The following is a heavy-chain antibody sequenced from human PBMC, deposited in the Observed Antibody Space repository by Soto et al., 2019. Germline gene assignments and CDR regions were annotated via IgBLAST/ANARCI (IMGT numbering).Heavy chain of an antibody. Sequence: GGSLRLSCAASGFTFSSYAMNWVRQAPGKGLEWVSAISGSGGSIYYADSVKGRFTISRDNSKNTLYLQMNSLRVEDTAVYYCAKQPFWSGYYEYWGQGTLVTVSS. CDR2: ISGSGGSI. V-gene: IGHV3-23*01. CDR3: AKQPFWSGYYEY. CDR1: GFTFSSYA. J-gene: IGHJ4*02. D-gene: IGHD3-3*01.